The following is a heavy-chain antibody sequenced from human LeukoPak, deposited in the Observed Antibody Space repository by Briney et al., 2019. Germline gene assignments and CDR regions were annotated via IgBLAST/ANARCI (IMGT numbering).Heavy chain of an antibody. CDR2: ISSSSSYI. D-gene: IGHD3-16*01. Sequence: GGSLRLSCAASGFTFSTYYMNWVRQAPGKGLEWVSSISSSSSYIYYADSVKGRFTISRDNAKNSLYLQMNSLRAEDTAVYYCARADRLGAALLASFDYWGQGTLVTVSS. CDR3: ARADRLGAALLASFDY. J-gene: IGHJ4*02. CDR1: GFTFSTYY. V-gene: IGHV3-21*01.